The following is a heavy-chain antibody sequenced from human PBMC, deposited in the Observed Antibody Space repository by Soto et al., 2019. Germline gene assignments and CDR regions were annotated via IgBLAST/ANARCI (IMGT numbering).Heavy chain of an antibody. J-gene: IGHJ4*02. V-gene: IGHV4-31*03. D-gene: IGHD2-2*01. CDR3: ARGRCSSTSCYRDFDY. Sequence: QVQLQESGPGLVKPSQTLSLTCTVSGGSISSGGYYWSWIRQHPGKGLEWIGYIYYSGSTYYNPSLKSRVTISVDTSKNQFSLKLSSVTAADTAVYYCARGRCSSTSCYRDFDYWGQGTLVTVSS. CDR2: IYYSGST. CDR1: GGSISSGGYY.